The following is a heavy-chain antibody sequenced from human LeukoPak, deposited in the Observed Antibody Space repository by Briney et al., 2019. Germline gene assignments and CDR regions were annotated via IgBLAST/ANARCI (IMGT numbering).Heavy chain of an antibody. CDR3: AITMIWGVADY. CDR1: GFTFSSYE. V-gene: IGHV3-48*03. D-gene: IGHD3-10*01. J-gene: IGHJ4*02. CDR2: ISSSGSTI. Sequence: GGSLRLSCAASGFTFSSYEMNWVRQAPGKGLEWVSYISSSGSTIYYTDSVKGRFTISRDNSKNTLYLQMNSLRAEDTAVYYCAITMIWGVADYWGQGTLVTVSS.